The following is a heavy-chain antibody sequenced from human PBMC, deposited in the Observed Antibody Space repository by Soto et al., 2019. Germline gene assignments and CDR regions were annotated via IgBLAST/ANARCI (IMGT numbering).Heavy chain of an antibody. CDR2: IIPILGIT. D-gene: IGHD4-4*01. CDR1: GGTFSSYT. V-gene: IGHV1-69*02. J-gene: IGHJ6*02. Sequence: ASVKVSCKASGGTFSSYTISWVRQAPGQGLEWMGRIIPILGITNYAQKFQGRVTITTDKSTSTAYMELRSLRSDDTAVYYCASPLFIPTVSPDGYYYYGMDVWGQGTTVTVSS. CDR3: ASPLFIPTVSPDGYYYYGMDV.